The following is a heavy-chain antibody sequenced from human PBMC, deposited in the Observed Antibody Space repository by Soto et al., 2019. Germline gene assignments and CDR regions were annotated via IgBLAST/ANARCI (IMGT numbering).Heavy chain of an antibody. CDR3: ARSGYCSGGSCYSGPFDY. V-gene: IGHV4-30-4*01. CDR2: IYYSGST. CDR1: GGSISSGDYY. Sequence: QVQLQESGPGLVKPSQTLSLTCTVSGGSISSGDYYWSWIRQPPGKGLEWIGYIYYSGSTYYNPSLKSRVTISVDTSKNQFSLKLSSVTAADTAVYYCARSGYCSGGSCYSGPFDYWGQGTLVTVSS. J-gene: IGHJ4*02. D-gene: IGHD2-15*01.